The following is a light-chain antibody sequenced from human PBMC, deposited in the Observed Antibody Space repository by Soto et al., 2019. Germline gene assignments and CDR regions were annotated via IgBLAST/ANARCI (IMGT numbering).Light chain of an antibody. V-gene: IGLV2-11*01. CDR1: SSDVGGYNY. J-gene: IGLJ2*01. CDR3: CSYAGSYTLVI. CDR2: DVS. Sequence: QSALTQPRSVSGSPGQAVTISCNGTSSDVGGYNYVSWYQQHPGKAPKLMMYDVSKRPSGVPDRFSGSKSGNTASLTISGLQAEDEADYYCCSYAGSYTLVIFGGGTKLTVL.